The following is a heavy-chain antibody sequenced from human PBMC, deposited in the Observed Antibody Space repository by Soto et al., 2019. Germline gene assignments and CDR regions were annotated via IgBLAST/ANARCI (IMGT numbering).Heavy chain of an antibody. CDR1: GDTFSTSA. V-gene: IGHV1-69*12. CDR3: ARKNDRPQSGGNYDSILDV. Sequence: QVELEQSGAEVKKPGSSVKVSCKASGDTFSTSAISWVRQAPGPGLEWMGGIMPIFRTPDYAQKFQGRVTVSADESTSTAYMELIGLRSDYTAVYYCARKNDRPQSGGNYDSILDVWGQGTTITVSS. D-gene: IGHD1-7*01. CDR2: IMPIFRTP. J-gene: IGHJ6*02.